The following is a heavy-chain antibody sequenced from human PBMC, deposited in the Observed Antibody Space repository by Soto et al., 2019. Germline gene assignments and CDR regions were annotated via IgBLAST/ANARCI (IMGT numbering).Heavy chain of an antibody. J-gene: IGHJ6*02. D-gene: IGHD2-21*01. V-gene: IGHV5-10-1*01. CDR2: IDPSDSFT. CDR1: GYSFTTYW. Sequence: RKISCKGSGYSFTTYWISWVRQMRGKGLEWMGRIDPSDSFTDYSPAFQGHVSISVDKSIRTAYLQWASLKASDTAVYYCARWPEDGGETYYYYGRGVWGQGNTVT. CDR3: ARWPEDGGETYYYYGRGV.